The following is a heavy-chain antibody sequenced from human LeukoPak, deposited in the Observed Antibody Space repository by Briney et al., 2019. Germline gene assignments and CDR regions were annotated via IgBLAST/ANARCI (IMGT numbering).Heavy chain of an antibody. CDR3: APLAATTDY. CDR1: GFSFRGYA. D-gene: IGHD5-12*01. V-gene: IGHV3-23*01. CDR2: IGSDDRT. Sequence: GGSLRLSCAASGFSFRGYAISWVRQAPGKGLEWVSGIGSDDRTHYAESVKGRFTISRDTSKNTLYLQMNSLRAEDTAVYYCAPLAATTDYWGQGTLVTVSS. J-gene: IGHJ4*02.